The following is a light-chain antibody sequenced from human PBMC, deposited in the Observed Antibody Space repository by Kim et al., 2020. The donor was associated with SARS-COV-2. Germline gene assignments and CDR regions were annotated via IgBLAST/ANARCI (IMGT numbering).Light chain of an antibody. V-gene: IGKV3-15*01. Sequence: VSPGEKATHSGRASQSVSGDVAWYQQKPGQAPRLLIYGASTRATGIPARYSGSGSGTEFTLTISSLQSEDFAVYYCQQYNNWTRTFGGGTKVDIK. J-gene: IGKJ4*01. CDR1: QSVSGD. CDR2: GAS. CDR3: QQYNNWTRT.